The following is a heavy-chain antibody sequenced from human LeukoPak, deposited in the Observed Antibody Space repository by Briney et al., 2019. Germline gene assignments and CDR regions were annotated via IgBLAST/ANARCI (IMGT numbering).Heavy chain of an antibody. CDR1: GYSMKYDY. Sequence: KTSETLSLTCTVSGYSMKYDYWSWVRQPAGKGLEWIARIYTGGTTNYNPSLKNRATISVGKSNNQFSLKLTSVTAADTAIYYCARDNSGSYPPIFDSWGQGTLVTVSS. CDR3: ARDNSGSYPPIFDS. CDR2: IYTGGTT. D-gene: IGHD1-26*01. J-gene: IGHJ4*02. V-gene: IGHV4-4*07.